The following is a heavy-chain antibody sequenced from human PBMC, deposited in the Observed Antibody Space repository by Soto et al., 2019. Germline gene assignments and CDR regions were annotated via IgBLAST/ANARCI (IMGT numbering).Heavy chain of an antibody. Sequence: ASVEVSCRASGYTFTGYYVHWVRQAPGQGLEWMGWINPKSGGTIYPQKFQGRVNRTRDTSISTAYMELSSLRFDDTAVYYCATTGNYGSGTSFRVDYWGQGTLVTVSS. D-gene: IGHD3-10*01. CDR1: GYTFTGYY. V-gene: IGHV1-2*02. J-gene: IGHJ4*02. CDR3: ATTGNYGSGTSFRVDY. CDR2: INPKSGGT.